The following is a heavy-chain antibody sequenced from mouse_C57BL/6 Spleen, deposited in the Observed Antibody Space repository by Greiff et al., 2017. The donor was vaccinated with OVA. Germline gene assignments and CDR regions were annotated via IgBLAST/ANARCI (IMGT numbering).Heavy chain of an antibody. Sequence: QVQLKQPGAELVKPGASVKRGVKSSGYTFTSYWITWVKQRPGQGLEWIGDIYPGSGSTNYNENFKSKATLTVDTSSSTAYMQLSSLTSEDSAVYYCARFYYGNYDYAMDYWGQGTSVTVSS. CDR3: ARFYYGNYDYAMDY. D-gene: IGHD2-1*01. CDR1: GYTFTSYW. J-gene: IGHJ4*01. V-gene: IGHV1-55*01. CDR2: IYPGSGST.